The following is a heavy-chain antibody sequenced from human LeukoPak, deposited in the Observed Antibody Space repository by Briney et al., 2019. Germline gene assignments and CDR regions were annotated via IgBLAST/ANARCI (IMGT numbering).Heavy chain of an antibody. J-gene: IGHJ4*02. CDR2: IYYSGST. V-gene: IGHV4-30-4*01. CDR1: GGSISSYDYC. CDR3: ARGRLRWSD. Sequence: PSHTLSLTCTVSGGSISSYDYCWIWIRQPPGKDLQWIGYIYYSGSTYYNPWLKSRVTISVDTSKNQCSLKLSSVSAADTVVYYCARGRLRWSDWGEGALVTVSS. D-gene: IGHD4-23*01.